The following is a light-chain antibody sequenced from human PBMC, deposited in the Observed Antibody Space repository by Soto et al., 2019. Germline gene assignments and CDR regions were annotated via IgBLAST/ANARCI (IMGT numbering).Light chain of an antibody. V-gene: IGKV3-11*01. CDR3: QQYSSSPSIT. Sequence: EIVLTQSPATLSLSPGERATLSCSASQSVSSSLTWYQQQPGQAPRLLIFDASNRATGIPPRFSGSGSGTDFTLTISSLEPEDFAVYYCQQYSSSPSITFGQGTRLEI. J-gene: IGKJ5*01. CDR2: DAS. CDR1: QSVSSS.